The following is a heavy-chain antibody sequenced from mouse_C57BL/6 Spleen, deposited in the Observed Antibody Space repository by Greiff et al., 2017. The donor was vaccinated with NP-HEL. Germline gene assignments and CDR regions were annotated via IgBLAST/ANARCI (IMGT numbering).Heavy chain of an antibody. CDR1: GYTFTSYW. J-gene: IGHJ2*01. V-gene: IGHV1-55*01. CDR3: ARVSNLYFDY. Sequence: QVHVKQPGAELVKPGASVKMSCKASGYTFTSYWITWVKQRPGQGLEWIGDIYPGSGSTNYNEKFKSKATLTVDTSSSTAYMQLSSLTSEDSAVYYCARVSNLYFDYWGQGTTLTVSS. D-gene: IGHD2-5*01. CDR2: IYPGSGST.